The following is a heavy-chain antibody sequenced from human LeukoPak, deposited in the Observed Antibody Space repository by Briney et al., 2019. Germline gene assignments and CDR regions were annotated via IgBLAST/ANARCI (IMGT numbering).Heavy chain of an antibody. CDR1: VYTFTGYY. CDR3: ARRGPYGDYAY. Sequence: ASVKVACKASVYTFTGYYMHWVRQAPGQGLEWMGWINPNSGCTNYAQKFQGRVTMTRDTSISTAYMELSRLRSDDTAVYCCARRGPYGDYAYWGQGTLVTVSS. CDR2: INPNSGCT. V-gene: IGHV1-2*02. D-gene: IGHD4-17*01. J-gene: IGHJ4*02.